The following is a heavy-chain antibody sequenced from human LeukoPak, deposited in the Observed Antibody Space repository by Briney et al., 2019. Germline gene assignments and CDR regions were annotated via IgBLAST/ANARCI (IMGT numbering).Heavy chain of an antibody. D-gene: IGHD6-13*01. CDR1: GGTFSSYA. Sequence: ASVKVSCKASGGTFSSYAISWVRQAPGQGLEWMGRIIPILGIANYAQKFQGRVTITADKSTSTAYMELSSLRSEDTAVYYCARVEKTYSSSWSDAFDIWGQGTMVTVSS. CDR2: IIPILGIA. V-gene: IGHV1-69*04. CDR3: ARVEKTYSSSWSDAFDI. J-gene: IGHJ3*02.